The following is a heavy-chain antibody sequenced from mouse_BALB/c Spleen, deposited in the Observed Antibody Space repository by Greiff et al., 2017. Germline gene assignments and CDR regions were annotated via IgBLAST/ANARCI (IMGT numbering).Heavy chain of an antibody. J-gene: IGHJ1*01. Sequence: EVKLMESGGGLVQPGGSLKLSCAASGFTFSSYGMSWVRQTPDKRLEWVATISSGGSYTYYPDSVKGRFTISRDNAKNTLYLQMSSLKSEDTAMYYCARRGDDYDEYFDVWGAGTTVTVSS. CDR2: ISSGGSYT. CDR3: ARRGDDYDEYFDV. CDR1: GFTFSSYG. V-gene: IGHV5-6*03. D-gene: IGHD2-4*01.